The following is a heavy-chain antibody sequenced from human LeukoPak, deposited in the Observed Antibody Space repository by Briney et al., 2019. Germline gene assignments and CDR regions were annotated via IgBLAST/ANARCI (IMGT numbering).Heavy chain of an antibody. J-gene: IGHJ3*02. CDR2: ISSSSSYI. Sequence: GGSLRLSCAASGFTFSSYSVNWVRQAPGKGLEWVSSISSSSSYIYYADSVKGRFTISRDNAKNSLYLQMNSLRAEDTAVYYCARGIAVAGYDAFDIWGQGTMVTVSS. D-gene: IGHD6-19*01. CDR3: ARGIAVAGYDAFDI. V-gene: IGHV3-21*01. CDR1: GFTFSSYS.